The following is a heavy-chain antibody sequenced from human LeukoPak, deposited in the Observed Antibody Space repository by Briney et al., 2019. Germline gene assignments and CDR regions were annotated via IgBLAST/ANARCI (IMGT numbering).Heavy chain of an antibody. Sequence: GGSLRLSCAASGFTFSSYGMHWVRQAPGKGLEWVAFIRYDGNNKYYADSVKGRFTISRDNSKNTLYLQMNSLRAEDTAVYYCASSRLGMIVVVWGQGTLVTVSS. J-gene: IGHJ4*02. D-gene: IGHD3-22*01. CDR3: ASSRLGMIVVV. CDR1: GFTFSSYG. CDR2: IRYDGNNK. V-gene: IGHV3-30*02.